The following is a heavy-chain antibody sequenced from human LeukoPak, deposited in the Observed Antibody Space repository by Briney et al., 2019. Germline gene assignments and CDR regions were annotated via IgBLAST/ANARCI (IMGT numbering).Heavy chain of an antibody. V-gene: IGHV1-24*01. CDR2: FDPEDGVI. Sequence: ASMKVSCKVSGYTPTEISMHWVRQAPGKGLEWMGGFDPEDGVIVYAQKFQGRVTMTEDTSTDTAYMELSSLRADDTAVYYCATGPGIAVDYAFDIWGQGTMVTVSS. J-gene: IGHJ3*02. D-gene: IGHD6-19*01. CDR3: ATGPGIAVDYAFDI. CDR1: GYTPTEIS.